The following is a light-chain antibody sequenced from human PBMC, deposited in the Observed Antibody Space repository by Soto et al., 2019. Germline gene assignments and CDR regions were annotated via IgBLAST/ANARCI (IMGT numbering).Light chain of an antibody. Sequence: DIVMTQSPDSLAASLGERDTINCKSSQSVLYNSDNKNYLAWYQQKAGQPPKLLIYWASTRDSGVPDRFSGSGSGADFTLTISNLQAEDVAVYYCQQYYTTLSFGGGTKVEIK. CDR3: QQYYTTLS. J-gene: IGKJ4*01. CDR2: WAS. V-gene: IGKV4-1*01. CDR1: QSVLYNSDNKNY.